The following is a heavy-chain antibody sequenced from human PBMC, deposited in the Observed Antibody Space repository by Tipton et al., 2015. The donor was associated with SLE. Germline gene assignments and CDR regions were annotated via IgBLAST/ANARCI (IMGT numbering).Heavy chain of an antibody. CDR3: ARQIGQLLASGAFDI. CDR1: GGSISSYY. CDR2: IHTSGST. V-gene: IGHV4-4*07. D-gene: IGHD1-7*01. Sequence: LRLSCTVSGGSISSYYWSWIRQPAGKGLEWIGRIHTSGSTNYNPSLKSRVTISVDTSKNQFSLKLSSVTAADTAVYYCARQIGQLLASGAFDIWGQGTMVTVSS. J-gene: IGHJ3*02.